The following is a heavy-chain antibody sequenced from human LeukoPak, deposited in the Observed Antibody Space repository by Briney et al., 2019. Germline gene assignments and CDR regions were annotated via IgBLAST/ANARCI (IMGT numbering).Heavy chain of an antibody. CDR2: MYYSGST. D-gene: IGHD3-10*01. Sequence: SETLSLTCNVSGGPISSSIYYWGWIRQPPGKGLEWIGSMYYSGSTNNNPSLKSRVTISVDTSKKQFSLKLSSVTAADTAVYYCARETPYGSGSYPFDYWGQGILVTVSS. V-gene: IGHV4-39*07. CDR1: GGPISSSIYY. J-gene: IGHJ4*02. CDR3: ARETPYGSGSYPFDY.